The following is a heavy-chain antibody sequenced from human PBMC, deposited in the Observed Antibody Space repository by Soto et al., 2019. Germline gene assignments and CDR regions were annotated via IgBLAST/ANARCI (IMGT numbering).Heavy chain of an antibody. Sequence: PSETLYLTCSVSGDSVRSSYWSWIRQPAGKGLEWIGRVYSSGSTNSNPSLKSRVTMSVDTSKNQISLHLSSVTAADTAVYYCARHGGKSGYDYELDYWGQGTVVTSPQ. D-gene: IGHD5-12*01. CDR1: GDSVRSSY. V-gene: IGHV4-4*07. CDR3: ARHGGKSGYDYELDY. J-gene: IGHJ4*02. CDR2: VYSSGST.